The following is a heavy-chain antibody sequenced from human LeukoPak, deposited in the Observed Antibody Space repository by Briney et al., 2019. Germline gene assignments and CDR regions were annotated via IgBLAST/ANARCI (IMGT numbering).Heavy chain of an antibody. D-gene: IGHD1-26*01. V-gene: IGHV3-15*01. CDR3: TTVLGTYLL. CDR2: IRSKTDGGAT. J-gene: IGHJ4*02. CDR1: GLISSDAW. Sequence: GGSLRLSCAASGLISSDAWMNWVRQAPGKGLEWVGRIRSKTDGGATAYPAAVKGRFTISRDDSKNLLYLQMNSLKTDDTAVYFCTTVLGTYLLWGQGTLVTVSS.